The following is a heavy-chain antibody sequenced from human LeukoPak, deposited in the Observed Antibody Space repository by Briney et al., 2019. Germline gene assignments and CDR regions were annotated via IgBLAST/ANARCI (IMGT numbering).Heavy chain of an antibody. J-gene: IGHJ4*02. CDR3: ARSVFPYYSGSGSPYNVDVRQNSYFDF. D-gene: IGHD3-10*01. CDR1: DFTFTGYG. CDR2: INPSVGTT. V-gene: IGHV1-46*01. Sequence: ASVKVSCKASDFTFTGYGITWVRQAPGQGLEWMGTINPSVGTTRSAKGRASLTRDTSTSTVYMALSTLRSEDTAVYYCARSVFPYYSGSGSPYNVDVRQNSYFDFWGQGTLVTVSS.